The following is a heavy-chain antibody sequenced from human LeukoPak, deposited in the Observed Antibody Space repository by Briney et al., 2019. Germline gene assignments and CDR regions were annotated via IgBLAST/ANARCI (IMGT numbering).Heavy chain of an antibody. CDR2: ISSSSSYI. CDR1: GFTFSSYS. CDR3: ARPDEQQLVRDAFDI. Sequence: KSGGSPRLSCAASGFTFSSYSMNWVRQAPGKGLEWVSSISSSSSYIYYADSVKGRFTISRDNAKNSLYLQMNSLRAEDTAVYYCARPDEQQLVRDAFDIWGQGTMVTVSS. J-gene: IGHJ3*02. D-gene: IGHD6-13*01. V-gene: IGHV3-21*01.